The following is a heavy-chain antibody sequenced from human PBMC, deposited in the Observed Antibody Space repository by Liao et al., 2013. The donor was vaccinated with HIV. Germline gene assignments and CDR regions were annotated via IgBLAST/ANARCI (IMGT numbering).Heavy chain of an antibody. Sequence: QVHLQQWGAGPLKPSETLSLTCAVYGGSLSGYHWNWVRQPPGKGLEWIGEINHSGSTNYNPSLKSRVTISVDTSKNQLFLKLNSVTAADTAVYFCARGPLGAVAHYYYYYMDV. V-gene: IGHV4-34*01. CDR2: INHSGST. CDR3: ARGPLGAVAHYYYYYMDV. J-gene: IGHJ6*03. CDR1: GGSLSGYH. D-gene: IGHD3-16*01.